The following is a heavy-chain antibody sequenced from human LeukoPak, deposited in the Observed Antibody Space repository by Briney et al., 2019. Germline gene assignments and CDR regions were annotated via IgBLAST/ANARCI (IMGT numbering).Heavy chain of an antibody. CDR3: ARPGIVGSKVDY. CDR1: GGSISSSSYY. V-gene: IGHV4-39*01. D-gene: IGHD1-26*01. CDR2: IYYSGST. Sequence: PSETLSLTCTVSGGSISSSSYYWGWIRQPPGKGLEWIGSIYYSGSTYYNPSLKSRVTISVDTSKNQFSLKLSSVTAADTAVCYCARPGIVGSKVDYWGQGTLVTVSS. J-gene: IGHJ4*02.